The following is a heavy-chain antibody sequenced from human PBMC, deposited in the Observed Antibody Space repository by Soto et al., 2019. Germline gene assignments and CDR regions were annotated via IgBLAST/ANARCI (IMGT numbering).Heavy chain of an antibody. J-gene: IGHJ6*02. V-gene: IGHV4-61*01. CDR1: GGSVRSNNYY. D-gene: IGHD3-3*01. CDR3: ASWYYDFWSGYSTPDYYYGKDV. Sequence: SETLSLTCTVSGGSVRSNNYYWSWIRQPPGKGLEWIGHMHYSGRTNQNPSLKSRVTISVDTSKNQFSLKLRSVTAADTAVYYCASWYYDFWSGYSTPDYYYGKDVWGQGTTVIVFS. CDR2: MHYSGRT.